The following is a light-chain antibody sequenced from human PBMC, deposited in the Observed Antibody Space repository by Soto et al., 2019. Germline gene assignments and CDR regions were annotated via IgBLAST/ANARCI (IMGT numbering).Light chain of an antibody. Sequence: IVLTQSPATLSLSPGERATLSCRASQSVINSVALYQQKPVQAPRLLIYDASKRATGFPARFSGSGSGTDFTLTIRSLEPEDVAVYYCQQRSNWPRTFGQGTKLEIK. CDR1: QSVINS. CDR2: DAS. CDR3: QQRSNWPRT. V-gene: IGKV3-11*01. J-gene: IGKJ2*01.